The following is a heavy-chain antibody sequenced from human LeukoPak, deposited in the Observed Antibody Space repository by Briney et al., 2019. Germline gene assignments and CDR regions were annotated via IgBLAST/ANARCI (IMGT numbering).Heavy chain of an antibody. Sequence: SETLSLTCTVSGGSISSSTHYWGWIRQPPGKGLEWIVSIYYTGSTYHNPSLKSRVAISVDTAKNQFSLKLNSVTAADTAVYYCARDWVGSYGSRQFDYWGQGALVTVSS. CDR1: GGSISSSTHY. J-gene: IGHJ4*02. V-gene: IGHV4-39*07. CDR3: ARDWVGSYGSRQFDY. D-gene: IGHD1-26*01. CDR2: IYYTGST.